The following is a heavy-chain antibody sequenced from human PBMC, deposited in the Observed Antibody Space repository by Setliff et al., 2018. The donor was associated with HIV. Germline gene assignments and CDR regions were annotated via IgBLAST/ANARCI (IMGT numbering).Heavy chain of an antibody. CDR2: IYYSGST. J-gene: IGHJ6*02. V-gene: IGHV4-38-2*01. CDR3: ARQFTVQWLVSTYGMDV. D-gene: IGHD6-19*01. Sequence: SETLSLTCAVSGYSISSGYYWGWIRQPPGKGLEWIGSIYYSGSTYYNPSLKSRVTISVDTSKNQFSLNLSSVTAADTAVYYFARQFTVQWLVSTYGMDVWGQGTTVTVSS. CDR1: GYSISSGYY.